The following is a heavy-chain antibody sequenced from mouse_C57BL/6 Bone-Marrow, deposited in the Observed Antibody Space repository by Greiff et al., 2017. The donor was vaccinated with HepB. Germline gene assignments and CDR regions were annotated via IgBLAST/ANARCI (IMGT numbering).Heavy chain of an antibody. CDR1: EYAFPSHD. Sequence: EVKLQESGGGLVQPGESLKLSCESNEYAFPSHDMSWVRKTPEKRLELVAAINSDGGSTYYPDTMERRFIISRDNTKKTLYLQMSSLRSEATALYYCTRSYSYYFDYWGQGTTLTVSS. J-gene: IGHJ2*01. D-gene: IGHD2-10*01. CDR2: INSDGGST. CDR3: TRSYSYYFDY. V-gene: IGHV5-2*01.